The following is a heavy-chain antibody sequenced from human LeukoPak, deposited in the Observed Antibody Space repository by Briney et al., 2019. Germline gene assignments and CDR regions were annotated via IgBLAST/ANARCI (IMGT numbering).Heavy chain of an antibody. CDR3: SSGPSLAMDPWYYYGMDV. CDR2: GKSICRSA. CDR1: GFAFRSYL. D-gene: IGHD5-18*01. Sequence: GGSLRPSCAASGFAFRSYLIDWVRQATGQGLVWSSRGKSICRSASYAASVTGRFTISRDKSKNTTYLQKNSLRAEATALYYSSSGPSLAMDPWYYYGMDVWRQGNTVTVSS. V-gene: IGHV3-74*01. J-gene: IGHJ6*01.